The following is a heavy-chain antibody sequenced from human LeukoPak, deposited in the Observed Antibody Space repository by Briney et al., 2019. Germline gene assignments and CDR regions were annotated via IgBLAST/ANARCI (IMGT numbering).Heavy chain of an antibody. D-gene: IGHD3-3*01. CDR1: GGSISSSSYY. CDR3: ARLRGERAVDY. CDR2: IYYSGST. V-gene: IGHV4-39*01. Sequence: SETLSLTCTVSGGSISSSSYYWGWIRQPPGKGLEWIGSIYYSGSTYYNPSLKSRVTISVDTSKNQFSLKLSSVTAADTAVYYCARLRGERAVDYWGQGTLVTVSS. J-gene: IGHJ4*02.